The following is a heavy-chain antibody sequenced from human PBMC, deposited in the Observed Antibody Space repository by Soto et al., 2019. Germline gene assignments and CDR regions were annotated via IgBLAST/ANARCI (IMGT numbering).Heavy chain of an antibody. V-gene: IGHV3-21*01. J-gene: IGHJ4*02. CDR1: GFTFSSYT. CDR3: ARFGYTTEAH. D-gene: IGHD5-12*01. Sequence: EVQLVESGGGLVKPGGSLRLSCAASGFTFSSYTMIWVRQAPGKGLEWVSSISSSSSYIYYADSVKGRFTISRDNAKNSLYLKMNSLRAEDTAVYYCARFGYTTEAHWGQGTLVTVSS. CDR2: ISSSSSYI.